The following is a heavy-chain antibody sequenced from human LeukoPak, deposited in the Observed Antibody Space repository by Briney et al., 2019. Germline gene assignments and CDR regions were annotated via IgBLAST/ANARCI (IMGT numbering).Heavy chain of an antibody. CDR2: IYYSGST. J-gene: IGHJ5*02. D-gene: IGHD6-13*01. V-gene: IGHV4-59*01. Sequence: PSETLSLTCTVSGGSISSYYWSWIRQPPGKGLEWIGYIYYSGSTNYNPSLKSRVTISVDTSKNQFSLKLSSVTAADTAVYYCARGHHVAAAVFDPWGQGTLVTVSS. CDR3: ARGHHVAAAVFDP. CDR1: GGSISSYY.